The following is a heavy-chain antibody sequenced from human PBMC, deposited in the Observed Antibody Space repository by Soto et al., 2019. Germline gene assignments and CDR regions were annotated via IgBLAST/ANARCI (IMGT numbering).Heavy chain of an antibody. D-gene: IGHD6-6*01. CDR1: GYTFTSYG. J-gene: IGHJ6*02. CDR2: ISAYNGNT. CDR3: AREGGRGALVPYYYCGMDV. Sequence: QVQLVQSGAEVKKPGASVKVSCKASGYTFTSYGISWVRQAPGQGLEWMGWISAYNGNTNYAQKLQGRVTMTTDTSTRTAYIELRSLRSDDTAVYYCAREGGRGALVPYYYCGMDVWGQGTTVTVAS. V-gene: IGHV1-18*04.